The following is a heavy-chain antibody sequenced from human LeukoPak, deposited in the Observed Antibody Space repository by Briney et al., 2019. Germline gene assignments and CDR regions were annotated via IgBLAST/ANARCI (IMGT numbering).Heavy chain of an antibody. D-gene: IGHD2-21*02. CDR1: GFTFSSYS. V-gene: IGHV3-21*01. J-gene: IGHJ4*02. CDR3: ARDEVVTAAPDY. Sequence: WGSLRLSCAASGFTFSSYSMNWVRQAPGKGLEWVSSISSSSSYIYYADSVKGRFTISRDNAKNSLYLQMNSLRAEDTAVYYCARDEVVTAAPDYWGQGTLVTVSS. CDR2: ISSSSSYI.